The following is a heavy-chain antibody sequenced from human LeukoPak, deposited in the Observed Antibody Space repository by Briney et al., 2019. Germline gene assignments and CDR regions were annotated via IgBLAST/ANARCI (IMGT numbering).Heavy chain of an antibody. CDR3: ARLRGRYSYGYSPAYYYYMDV. D-gene: IGHD5-18*01. Sequence: GSLRLSCAASGFTFSSYAMSWVRQPPGKGLEWIGEINHSGSSNYNPSLKRRVTISVDTSKNQFSLKLSSVPAADTAVYYCARLRGRYSYGYSPAYYYYMDVWGKGTTVTISS. V-gene: IGHV4-34*01. CDR2: INHSGSS. CDR1: GFTFSSYA. J-gene: IGHJ6*03.